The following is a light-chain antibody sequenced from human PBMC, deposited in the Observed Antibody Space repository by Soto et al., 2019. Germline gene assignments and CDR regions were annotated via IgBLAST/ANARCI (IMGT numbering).Light chain of an antibody. CDR3: FSYAGSTYV. CDR2: EGT. V-gene: IGLV2-23*01. Sequence: QSVVTQTPSVSGSPVQAITISCTGTSSDVGSYNFVYWYQEYPGKVPKLMIYEGTKRPSGVSNRFSGSKSGNTASLTISGLQAEDEADYYCFSYAGSTYVFGTGTKVTVL. J-gene: IGLJ1*01. CDR1: SSDVGSYNF.